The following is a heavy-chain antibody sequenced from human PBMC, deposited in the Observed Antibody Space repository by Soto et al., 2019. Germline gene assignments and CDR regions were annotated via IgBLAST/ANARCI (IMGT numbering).Heavy chain of an antibody. CDR1: GFTFSSYA. D-gene: IGHD6-13*01. Sequence: EVQLLESGGGLVQPGGSLRLSCAASGFTFSSYAMSWVRQAPGKGLEWVSAISGSGGSTYYADSVKGRFTISRDNSKNTLYLQMNSLRAEVTAVYYCAILPGIAAAGSTWNYYYYYMDVWGKGTTVTVSS. V-gene: IGHV3-23*01. CDR3: AILPGIAAAGSTWNYYYYYMDV. J-gene: IGHJ6*03. CDR2: ISGSGGST.